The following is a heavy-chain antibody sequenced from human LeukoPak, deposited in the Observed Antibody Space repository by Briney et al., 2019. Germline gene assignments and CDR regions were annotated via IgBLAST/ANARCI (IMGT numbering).Heavy chain of an antibody. CDR3: ARDRTGGYYYYYYMDV. D-gene: IGHD3-10*01. CDR2: IYTSGST. Sequence: SETLSLTCTVSGGSISSYYWSWTRQPAGKGLEWIGRIYTSGSTNYNPSLKSRVTMSVDTSKNQFSLKLSSVTAADTAVYYCARDRTGGYYYYYYMDVWGKGTAVTVSS. V-gene: IGHV4-4*07. J-gene: IGHJ6*03. CDR1: GGSISSYY.